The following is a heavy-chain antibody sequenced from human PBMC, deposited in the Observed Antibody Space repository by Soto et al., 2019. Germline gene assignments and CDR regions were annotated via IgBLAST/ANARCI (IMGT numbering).Heavy chain of an antibody. CDR3: ARQDETSREDYYGMDV. Sequence: PGESLKISCNGSGYIFSSYWITWVRQLPGKGLEWMGRIDPSDSYTNYSPSFQGHVTISVDKSISTAYLQWNSLKASDSAMYYCARQDETSREDYYGMDVWGQGTTVTVSS. J-gene: IGHJ6*02. CDR1: GYIFSSYW. V-gene: IGHV5-10-1*01. CDR2: IDPSDSYT.